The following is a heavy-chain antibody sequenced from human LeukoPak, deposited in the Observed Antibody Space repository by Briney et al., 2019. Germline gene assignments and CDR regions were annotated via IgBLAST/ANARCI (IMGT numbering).Heavy chain of an antibody. CDR3: ARGTTVTTQWFDP. Sequence: AASVKVSCKASGYTFTGYYMHWVRQAPGQGLEWMGWINPNSGGTNYAQKFQGRVTMTRDTSISTAYMDLSRLRSDDTAVYYCARGTTVTTQWFDPWGQGTLVTVSS. D-gene: IGHD4-17*01. V-gene: IGHV1-2*02. CDR2: INPNSGGT. CDR1: GYTFTGYY. J-gene: IGHJ5*02.